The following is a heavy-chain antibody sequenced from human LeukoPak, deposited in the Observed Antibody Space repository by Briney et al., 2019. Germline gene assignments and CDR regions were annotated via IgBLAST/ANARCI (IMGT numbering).Heavy chain of an antibody. CDR3: ARHPELYFFDY. D-gene: IGHD3-10*01. V-gene: IGHV4-59*08. Sequence: PSETLSLNCTVSGASISSYYWSWIRQPPGKGLEWIGYISYSGSTNYNPSLKSRVTISADTSKNQVSLTLSSVTAADTAVYYCARHPELYFFDYWGQGTLVTVSS. CDR2: ISYSGST. J-gene: IGHJ4*02. CDR1: GASISSYY.